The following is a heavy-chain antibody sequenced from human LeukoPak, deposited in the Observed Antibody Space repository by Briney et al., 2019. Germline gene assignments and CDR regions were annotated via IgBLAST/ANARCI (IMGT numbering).Heavy chain of an antibody. CDR2: ISYDGSNK. V-gene: IGHV3-30*18. D-gene: IGHD3-3*01. Sequence: GGSLRLSCAASGFTFSSYGMHWVRQAPGKGLEWVAVISYDGSNKYYADSVKGRFTISRDNSKNTLYLQMNSLRAEDTAVYYCAKGGFWSGYYGSDFDYWGQGTLVTVSS. CDR3: AKGGFWSGYYGSDFDY. CDR1: GFTFSSYG. J-gene: IGHJ4*02.